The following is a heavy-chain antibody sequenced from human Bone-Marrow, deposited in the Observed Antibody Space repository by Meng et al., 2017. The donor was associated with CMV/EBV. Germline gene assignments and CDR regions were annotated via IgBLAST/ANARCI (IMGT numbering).Heavy chain of an antibody. CDR1: GFTFSRYS. CDR2: ISWNSGTI. CDR3: AREYYDSSGYHPLDY. D-gene: IGHD3-22*01. J-gene: IGHJ4*02. Sequence: LSLTCAASGFTFSRYSMLWVRQAPGKGLEWVSGISWNSGTIGYADSVKGRFTISRDNAKNSLYLQMNSLRAEDTAVYYCAREYYDSSGYHPLDYWGQGTLVTVSS. V-gene: IGHV3-9*01.